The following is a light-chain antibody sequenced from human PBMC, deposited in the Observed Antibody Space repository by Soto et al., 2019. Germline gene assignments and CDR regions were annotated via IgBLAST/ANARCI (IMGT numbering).Light chain of an antibody. Sequence: EIVLTNSPGTLSLSQWEIATLTCRASQSVSSSYLGWYQQKPGQAPRLLIYDASSRATGIPDRFSGSGSGTDFTLTISRLEPEDFAMHYCQQYGSSSITFGQGTRLEIK. CDR1: QSVSSSY. J-gene: IGKJ5*01. CDR2: DAS. V-gene: IGKV3-20*01. CDR3: QQYGSSSIT.